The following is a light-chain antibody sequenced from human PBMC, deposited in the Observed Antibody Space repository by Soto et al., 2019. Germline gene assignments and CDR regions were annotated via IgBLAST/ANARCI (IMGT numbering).Light chain of an antibody. V-gene: IGKV1-39*01. Sequence: DIQMTQSPSSLSASVVDIVTITCRSSQSISSYLNWYQQKPGEAPKLLIYAASSLPSGVPSRFSGSGSGTDFTLTISSLQREDFATYYCQQSYSTHLITFGQGTRLENK. CDR1: QSISSY. J-gene: IGKJ5*01. CDR3: QQSYSTHLIT. CDR2: AAS.